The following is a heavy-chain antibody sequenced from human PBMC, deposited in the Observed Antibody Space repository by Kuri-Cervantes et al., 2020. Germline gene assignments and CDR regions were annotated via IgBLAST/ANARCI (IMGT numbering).Heavy chain of an antibody. V-gene: IGHV3-21*01. J-gene: IGHJ5*02. CDR2: ISSSSSYI. CDR3: ARDPPAPDNWFDP. Sequence: GGSLRLSCAASGFTFSSYSMNWVRQAPGKGLEWVSSISSSSSYIYYADSVKGRFTISRDNAKDSLYLQMNSLRAEDTAVYYCARDPPAPDNWFDPWGQGTLVTVSS. CDR1: GFTFSSYS.